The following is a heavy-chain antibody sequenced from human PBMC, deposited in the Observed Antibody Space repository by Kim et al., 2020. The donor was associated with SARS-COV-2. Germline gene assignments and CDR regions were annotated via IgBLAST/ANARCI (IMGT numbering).Heavy chain of an antibody. Sequence: GGSLRLSCAASGFTFGDHSMHWVRQAPGKGLEWVSGISCNSGNINYADSVKGRFTISRDNAENSVFLEMNSLRTEDTAVYYCAKDVTARPDYCYIDLWGHGTLVTVSS. D-gene: IGHD6-6*01. CDR3: AKDVTARPDYCYIDL. V-gene: IGHV3-9*01. CDR1: GFTFGDHS. CDR2: ISCNSGNI. J-gene: IGHJ2*01.